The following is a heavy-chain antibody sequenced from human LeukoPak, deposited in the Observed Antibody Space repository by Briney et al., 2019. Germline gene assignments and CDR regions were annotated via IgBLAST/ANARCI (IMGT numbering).Heavy chain of an antibody. J-gene: IGHJ4*02. V-gene: IGHV1-69*05. CDR3: ARIGSCGGDCYNDY. D-gene: IGHD2-21*02. Sequence: ASVKVSCKASGGTFSSYAISWLRQAPGQGLEWMGGIIPIFGTANYAQKFQGRVTITTDESTSTAYMELSSLRSEDTAVYYCARIGSCGGDCYNDYWGQGTLVTVSS. CDR2: IIPIFGTA. CDR1: GGTFSSYA.